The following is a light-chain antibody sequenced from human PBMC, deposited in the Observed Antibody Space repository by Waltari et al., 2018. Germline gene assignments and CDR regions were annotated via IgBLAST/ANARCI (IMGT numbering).Light chain of an antibody. CDR1: QSVTSIS. Sequence: IVLTQSPDTLSLSPGERATLSCRASQSVTSISLAWYQQNPGQAPRLLIYGTSTRATGFPDRFSGSGSGTDFTLTISRLEPEDSAVYHCQQYDGSAVTFGGGTKVEIK. CDR2: GTS. CDR3: QQYDGSAVT. V-gene: IGKV3-20*01. J-gene: IGKJ4*01.